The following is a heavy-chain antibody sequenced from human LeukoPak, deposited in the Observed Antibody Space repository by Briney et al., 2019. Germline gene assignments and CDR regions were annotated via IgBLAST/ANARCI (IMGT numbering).Heavy chain of an antibody. CDR2: IKGKADGGTT. D-gene: IGHD3-16*01. Sequence: PGGSLRLSCATSGFRFTDVGMSWVRQAPGKGLEWVGRIKGKADGGTTDYAVPVRGRFRISKDASKNTLYLQMNSLKTEDTAVYYCTAGGGAASYWGQGTLVTVSS. CDR3: TAGGGAASY. V-gene: IGHV3-15*01. J-gene: IGHJ4*02. CDR1: GFRFTDVG.